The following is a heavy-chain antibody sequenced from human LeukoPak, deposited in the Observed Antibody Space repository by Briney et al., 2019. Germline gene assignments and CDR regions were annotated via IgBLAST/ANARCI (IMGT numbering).Heavy chain of an antibody. CDR1: EITLSSYG. CDR3: AKTSWDSGRDREKF. J-gene: IGHJ4*02. D-gene: IGHD3-10*01. Sequence: GGSLRLSCAASEITLSSYGVSWVREAPGKGLDWLSAISFSAGTTYYADSVRGRFIISRDNSKNTLYLQLSSLRAEDTAVYYCAKTSWDSGRDREKFWGQGTLVTVSS. V-gene: IGHV3-23*01. CDR2: ISFSAGTT.